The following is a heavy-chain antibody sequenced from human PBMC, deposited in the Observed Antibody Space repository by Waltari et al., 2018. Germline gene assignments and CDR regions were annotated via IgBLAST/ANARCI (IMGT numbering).Heavy chain of an antibody. CDR1: GFTVSSNY. D-gene: IGHD1-26*01. Sequence: EVQLVASGGGLIQPGGSLRLSCAASGFTVSSNYMNWVRQAPGKGLEWVSMIVTGGSTYYADAVKGRFTISRDNSKNTLYLQMNSLRPEDTAVYYCARDRAGPRVGGTSGYFDCWGQGLLVTVSS. CDR3: ARDRAGPRVGGTSGYFDC. J-gene: IGHJ4*02. CDR2: IVTGGST. V-gene: IGHV3-53*01.